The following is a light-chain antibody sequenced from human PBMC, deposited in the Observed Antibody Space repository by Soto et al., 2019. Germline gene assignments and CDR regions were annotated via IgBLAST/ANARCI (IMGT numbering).Light chain of an antibody. J-gene: IGLJ3*02. CDR2: DNN. CDR1: RSNIGNNY. Sequence: QSVLMQPPSVSAAPGQKVTISCSGSRSNIGNNYVSWYRQLPGTAPKLLIYDNNKRPSGIPDRFSGSKSGTSATLGITGLQTGDEADYYCGTWDGSLSSWVFGGGTKLTVL. CDR3: GTWDGSLSSWV. V-gene: IGLV1-51*01.